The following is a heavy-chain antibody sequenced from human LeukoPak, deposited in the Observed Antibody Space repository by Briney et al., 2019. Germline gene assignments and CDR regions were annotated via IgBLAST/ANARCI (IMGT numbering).Heavy chain of an antibody. CDR2: FDPEDGET. D-gene: IGHD4-23*01. J-gene: IGHJ4*02. CDR1: GYTLTELS. Sequence: ASVKVSCKVSGYTLTELSMHWVRQAPGKGLEGMGGFDPEDGETIYAQKFQGRVTMTEDTSTDTAYMELSSLRSEDTAVYYCATDLGRRVTPDDYWGQGTLVTVSS. CDR3: ATDLGRRVTPDDY. V-gene: IGHV1-24*01.